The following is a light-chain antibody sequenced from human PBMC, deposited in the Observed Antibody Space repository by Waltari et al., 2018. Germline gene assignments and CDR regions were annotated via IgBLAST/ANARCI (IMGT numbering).Light chain of an antibody. CDR2: KNN. Sequence: QSVLTQPPSASGPPGQKVTISCNGSSSNLGSNYVYWYQQLPGTAPKLLIFKNNQRPSGVPDRFSDSKSGTSASLAINGLRSEDEADYYCAAWDDSLSGLVLGGGTKVTVL. V-gene: IGLV1-47*01. CDR1: SSNLGSNY. J-gene: IGLJ3*02. CDR3: AAWDDSLSGLV.